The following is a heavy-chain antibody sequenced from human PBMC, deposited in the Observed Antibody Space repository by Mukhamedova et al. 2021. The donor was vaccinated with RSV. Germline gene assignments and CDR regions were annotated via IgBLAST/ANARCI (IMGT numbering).Heavy chain of an antibody. CDR2: IYHSGST. D-gene: IGHD6-19*01. J-gene: IGHJ4*02. CDR3: ARRGTLAVAGTFDY. Sequence: IGEIYHSGSTNYNPSLKSRVTISVDKSKNQFSLKLSSVTAADTAVYYGARRGTLAVAGTFDYWGQGTLVTVSS. V-gene: IGHV4-4*02.